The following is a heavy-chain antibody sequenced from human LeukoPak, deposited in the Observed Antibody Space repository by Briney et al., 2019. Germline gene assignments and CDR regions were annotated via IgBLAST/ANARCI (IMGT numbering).Heavy chain of an antibody. V-gene: IGHV3-7*01. J-gene: IGHJ4*02. D-gene: IGHD4-11*01. CDR3: ANGAYSQFDY. Sequence: GGSLRLSCAASGFTFSSYSMNWVRQAPGKGLEWVANISPDGSAEDYVDSVRGRFAISRDNAKRSLYLQMNSLSPEDTAVYYCANGAYSQFDYWGQGTLVSVSS. CDR1: GFTFSSYS. CDR2: ISPDGSAE.